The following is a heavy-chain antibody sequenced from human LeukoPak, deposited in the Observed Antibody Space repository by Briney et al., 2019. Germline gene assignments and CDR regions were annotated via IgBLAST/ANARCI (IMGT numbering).Heavy chain of an antibody. CDR3: ARVPETTQLFDY. CDR2: INWNDGST. D-gene: IGHD1-14*01. Sequence: GGFLRLSCAASGFTFDAYGLSWVRQAPGKGLEWVSGINWNDGSTDYADSVKGRFPISRDKAKNSLYLQMNSLRAEDTALYYCARVPETTQLFDYWGQGTLVTVSS. V-gene: IGHV3-20*04. CDR1: GFTFDAYG. J-gene: IGHJ4*02.